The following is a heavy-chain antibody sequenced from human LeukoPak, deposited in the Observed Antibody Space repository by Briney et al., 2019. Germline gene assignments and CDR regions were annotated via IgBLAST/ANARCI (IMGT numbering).Heavy chain of an antibody. CDR3: ARDPAGGTFDY. J-gene: IGHJ4*02. CDR2: IIPILGIA. V-gene: IGHV1-69*04. D-gene: IGHD3-16*01. CDR1: GGTFSSYA. Sequence: VASVKVSCKASGGTFSSYAISWVRQAPGQGLEWMGRIIPILGIANYAQKFQGRVTITADKSTSTAYMELSSLRSEDTAVYYCARDPAGGTFDYWGQGTLVTVSS.